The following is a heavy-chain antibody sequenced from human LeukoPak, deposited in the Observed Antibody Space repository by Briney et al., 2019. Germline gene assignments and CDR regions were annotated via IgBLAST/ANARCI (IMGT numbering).Heavy chain of an antibody. CDR2: NYTSGST. J-gene: IGHJ4*02. CDR3: ARHKHGSSWYYY. V-gene: IGHV4-61*02. D-gene: IGHD6-13*01. CDR1: GVSISSGSYY. Sequence: SQTLSLTCTVSGVSISSGSYYWSWIRQPAGKGLEWIGRNYTSGSTNYNPSLKSRVTISVDTSKNQFSLKLSSVTAADTAVYYCARHKHGSSWYYYWGQGTLVTVSS.